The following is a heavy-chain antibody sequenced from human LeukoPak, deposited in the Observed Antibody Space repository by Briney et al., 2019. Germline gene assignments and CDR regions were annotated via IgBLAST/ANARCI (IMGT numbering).Heavy chain of an antibody. D-gene: IGHD4-17*01. Sequence: GGSLRLSCAGSGFTFSNYWMSWVRQAPGKGLEWVANIKQDGSEKYYVDSVKGRFTISRDNARNSLYLQVNSLRPDDTAVYYCARAYDYGDYCYFDYWCQGTLVTVSS. CDR3: ARAYDYGDYCYFDY. V-gene: IGHV3-7*01. CDR1: GFTFSNYW. CDR2: IKQDGSEK. J-gene: IGHJ4*02.